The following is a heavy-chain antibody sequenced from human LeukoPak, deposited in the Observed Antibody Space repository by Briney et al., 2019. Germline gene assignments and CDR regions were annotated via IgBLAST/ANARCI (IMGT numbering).Heavy chain of an antibody. CDR2: IFYSGST. CDR1: GGSISSYH. V-gene: IGHV4-59*01. D-gene: IGHD3-3*01. Sequence: SETLPLTCTVSGGSISSYHWSWIRQPPGEGLEWLGYIFYSGSTNYNPSLKSRVTMSVDTSKNQCSLKLSSVTAADTTVYYCASITIFGVVRYFDYWGQGTLVTVSS. CDR3: ASITIFGVVRYFDY. J-gene: IGHJ4*02.